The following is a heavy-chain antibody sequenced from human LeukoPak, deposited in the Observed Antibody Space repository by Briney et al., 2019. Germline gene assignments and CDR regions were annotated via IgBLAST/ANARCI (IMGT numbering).Heavy chain of an antibody. J-gene: IGHJ4*02. CDR2: ISAYNGKT. Sequence: ASVKVSCKASGYTFTGYYMHWVRQAPGQGLEWMGWISAYNGKTNYAQKFQGRVTMTTDTSTSTAYMDLRSLRSDDTAVYYCARWADYYDRSVYPYYFDYWGQGTLVIVSS. V-gene: IGHV1-18*04. CDR1: GYTFTGYY. D-gene: IGHD3-22*01. CDR3: ARWADYYDRSVYPYYFDY.